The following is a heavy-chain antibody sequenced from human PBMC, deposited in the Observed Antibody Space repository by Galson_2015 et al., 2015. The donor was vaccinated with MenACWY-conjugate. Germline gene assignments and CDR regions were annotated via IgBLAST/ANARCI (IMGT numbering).Heavy chain of an antibody. Sequence: LRLAYAASEGCGGTSAMAGGRQAPGTAVVWVPAITGTSFYIHYAGSVKGRYTISRDNAQKSVYLQMNSLRAEDTAVYFCARGANIYFYMMDVWGKGTTVTVSS. CDR1: EGCGGTSA. V-gene: IGHV3-21*01. J-gene: IGHJ6*04. D-gene: IGHD2/OR15-2a*01. CDR3: ARGANIYFYMMDV. CDR2: ITGTSFYI.